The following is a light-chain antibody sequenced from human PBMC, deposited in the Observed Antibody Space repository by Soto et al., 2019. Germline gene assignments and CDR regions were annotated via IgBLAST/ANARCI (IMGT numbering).Light chain of an antibody. J-gene: IGKJ2*01. CDR1: QSVSSNY. CDR3: QQSGSSPPYT. CDR2: GAS. Sequence: EIVLTQSPGTLSLSPGERATLSCRASQSVSSNYLAWYQQKPGQAPRLVIYGASNRATGIPDRFSGSGSGTDFTLTINRLEPEDFAVYYCQQSGSSPPYTFGQGTKLDIK. V-gene: IGKV3-20*01.